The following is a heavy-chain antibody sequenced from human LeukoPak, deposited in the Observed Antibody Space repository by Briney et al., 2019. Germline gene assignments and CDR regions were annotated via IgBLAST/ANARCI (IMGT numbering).Heavy chain of an antibody. CDR3: ARDISFLGDHMDV. CDR2: INSDGSST. Sequence: GGSLRLSCAASGFTFSDFAMIWVRQPPGKGLVWVSRINSDGSSTSYADSVKGRFTISRDNAKNTLYLQMNSLRAEDTAVYYCARDISFLGDHMDVWGKGTTVTVSS. CDR1: GFTFSDFA. V-gene: IGHV3-74*01. J-gene: IGHJ6*03. D-gene: IGHD2-21*02.